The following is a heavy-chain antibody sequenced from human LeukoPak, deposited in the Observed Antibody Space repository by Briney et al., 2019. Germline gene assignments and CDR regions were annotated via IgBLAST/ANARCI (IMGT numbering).Heavy chain of an antibody. CDR1: GLTFTFSTSG. CDR2: IQYDGSEK. V-gene: IGHV3-30*02. J-gene: IGHJ4*02. CDR3: AREGGTIEIGEFDY. Sequence: PGGSLTLSCAASGLTFTFSTSGIHGVRHAPGKGLEWVAFIQYDGSEKYYADSVKGRCTTSRDNSKNTVYLQMNSLTGEDTAIYYCAREGGTIEIGEFDYWGQGTLVTVSS. D-gene: IGHD3-16*02.